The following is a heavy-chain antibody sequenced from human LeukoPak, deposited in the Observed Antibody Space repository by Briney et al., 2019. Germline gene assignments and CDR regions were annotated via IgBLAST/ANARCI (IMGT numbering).Heavy chain of an antibody. V-gene: IGHV1-8*03. CDR1: GYTFTSYD. D-gene: IGHD2/OR15-2a*01. Sequence: GASVKVSCKASGYTFTSYDINWVRQATGQGLEWMGWMNPNSGNIGYAQKFQGRVTITRNTSISTAYMELSSLRSEDTAVYYCARGHVSQYYDIWGQGTMVTVSS. CDR2: MNPNSGNI. J-gene: IGHJ3*02. CDR3: ARGHVSQYYDI.